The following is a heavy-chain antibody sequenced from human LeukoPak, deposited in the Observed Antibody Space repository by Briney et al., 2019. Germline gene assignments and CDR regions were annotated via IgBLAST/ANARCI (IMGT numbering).Heavy chain of an antibody. CDR3: AREAWAGGY. J-gene: IGHJ4*02. D-gene: IGHD3-10*01. V-gene: IGHV3-48*03. CDR2: ISSSGSTI. CDR1: GFTFSSYE. Sequence: GGSLRLSCAAPGFTFSSYEMNWVRQAPGKGLEWVSYISSSGSTIYYADSVKGRFTISRDNAKNSLYLQMNSLRAEDTAVYYCAREAWAGGYWGQGTLVTVSS.